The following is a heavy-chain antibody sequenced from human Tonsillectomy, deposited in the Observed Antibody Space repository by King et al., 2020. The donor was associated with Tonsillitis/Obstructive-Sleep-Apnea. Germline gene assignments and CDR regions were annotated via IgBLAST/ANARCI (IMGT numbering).Heavy chain of an antibody. Sequence: VQLVESGGGVVQPGRSLRLSCAASGFTFRSYGMHWGCQAPGKGLEWGAVIWYDGSNKYYADSVKGRFTISRDNSKNTLYLQMKSLRAEDTAVYYCAGDGYYDRSGYWSLDYWGQGTLVTVSS. CDR1: GFTFRSYG. V-gene: IGHV3-33*01. D-gene: IGHD3-22*01. CDR3: AGDGYYDRSGYWSLDY. J-gene: IGHJ4*02. CDR2: IWYDGSNK.